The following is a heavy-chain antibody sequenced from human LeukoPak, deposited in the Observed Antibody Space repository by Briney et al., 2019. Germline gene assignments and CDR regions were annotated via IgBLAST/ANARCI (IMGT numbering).Heavy chain of an antibody. V-gene: IGHV4-61*02. J-gene: IGHJ4*02. CDR2: IYTSGST. Sequence: SETLSLTCTVSGGSISSGSYYWSWIRQPAGKGLEWIGRIYTSGSTNYNPSLKSRVTISVDTSKNQFSLKLSSVTAADTAVYYCARRKSGRIQLWSRGVYYFDYWGQGTLVTVSS. CDR3: ARRKSGRIQLWSRGVYYFDY. D-gene: IGHD5-18*01. CDR1: GGSISSGSYY.